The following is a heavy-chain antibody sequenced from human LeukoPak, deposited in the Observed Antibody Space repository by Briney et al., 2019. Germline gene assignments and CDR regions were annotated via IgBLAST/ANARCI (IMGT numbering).Heavy chain of an antibody. V-gene: IGHV3-33*01. J-gene: IGHJ6*02. CDR1: GFTFSSYG. CDR3: ARDAKQWLGTNYYYYYGMDV. Sequence: GGSLRLSCAASGFTFSSYGMHWVRQAPGKGLEWVAVIWYDGSNKYYADSVKGRCTISRDNSKNTLNLQMNSLRAEDTAVYYCARDAKQWLGTNYYYYYGMDVWGQGTTVTVSS. D-gene: IGHD6-19*01. CDR2: IWYDGSNK.